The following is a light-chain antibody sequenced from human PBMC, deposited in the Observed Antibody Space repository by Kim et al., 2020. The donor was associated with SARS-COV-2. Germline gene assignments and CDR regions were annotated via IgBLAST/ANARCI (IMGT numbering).Light chain of an antibody. CDR2: DVS. Sequence: DIQLTQSPSSLSASVGDRVIITCRASQGIRNELSWYQQKPGITPKRLIYDVSSLERGVPSRFSGSGSGTEFTLTISSLQPEDFATYYCLQHNKYPLSFGGGTKVDIK. J-gene: IGKJ4*01. CDR3: LQHNKYPLS. CDR1: QGIRNE. V-gene: IGKV1-17*01.